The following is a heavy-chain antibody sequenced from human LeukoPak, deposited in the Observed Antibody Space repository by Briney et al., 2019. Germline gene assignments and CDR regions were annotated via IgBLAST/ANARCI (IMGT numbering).Heavy chain of an antibody. V-gene: IGHV1-24*01. CDR3: ATDLGSSGYFDSSWGYFDY. D-gene: IGHD3-9*01. Sequence: ASVKVSCKISGYTLTELSMHWVRQAPGKGLEWMGGFDPEDGETIYAQKFQGRVTMTEDTSTDTAYMELSSLRSEDTAVYYCATDLGSSGYFDSSWGYFDYWGQGTLVTVSS. CDR2: FDPEDGET. J-gene: IGHJ4*02. CDR1: GYTLTELS.